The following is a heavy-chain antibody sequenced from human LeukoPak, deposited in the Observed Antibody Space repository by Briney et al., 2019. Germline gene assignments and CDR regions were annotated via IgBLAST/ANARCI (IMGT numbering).Heavy chain of an antibody. CDR2: ISSSGSTI. Sequence: PGGSLRLSCAASGFTFSDYYMSWIRQAPGKGLEWVSYISSSGSTIYYADSVKGRFTISRDNAKNSLYLQMNSLRAEDTAVYYCARVRRDVWGSYRPDAFDIWGQGTMVTVSS. CDR1: GFTFSDYY. V-gene: IGHV3-11*04. J-gene: IGHJ3*02. D-gene: IGHD3-16*02. CDR3: ARVRRDVWGSYRPDAFDI.